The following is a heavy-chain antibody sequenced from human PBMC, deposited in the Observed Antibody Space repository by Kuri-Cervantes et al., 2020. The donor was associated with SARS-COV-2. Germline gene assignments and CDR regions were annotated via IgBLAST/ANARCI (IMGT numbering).Heavy chain of an antibody. CDR3: ARDYPLRWPFWNYYCYMDV. Sequence: GGSLRLSCKASGYTFTSYGISWVRQAPGQGLEWMGWISAYNGNTNYAQKLQGRVTMTTDTSTSTAYMELRSLRSDDTAVYYCARDYPLRWPFWNYYCYMDVWGKGTTVTVSS. V-gene: IGHV1-18*01. CDR1: GYTFTSYG. J-gene: IGHJ6*03. D-gene: IGHD4-23*01. CDR2: ISAYNGNT.